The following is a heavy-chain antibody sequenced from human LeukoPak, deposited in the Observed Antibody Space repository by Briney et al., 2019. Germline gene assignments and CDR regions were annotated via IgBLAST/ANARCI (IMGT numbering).Heavy chain of an antibody. V-gene: IGHV3-7*01. CDR1: GFTFSSFW. J-gene: IGHJ6*02. Sequence: PGGSLRLSCAASGFTFSSFWMTWVRQAPGKGLEWVANIKQDASESHYVGSVKGRFTISRDNADNSVYLQMNSLRGEDTAVYYCVRGMHVWGQGTTVTVSS. CDR2: IKQDASES. CDR3: VRGMHV.